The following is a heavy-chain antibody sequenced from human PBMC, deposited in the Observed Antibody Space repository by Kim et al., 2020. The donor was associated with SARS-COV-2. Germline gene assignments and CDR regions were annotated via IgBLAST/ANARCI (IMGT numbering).Heavy chain of an antibody. J-gene: IGHJ6*02. Sequence: GGSLRLSCAASGFTFSSYAMHWVRQAPGKGLEWVAVISYDGSNKYYADSVKGRFTISRDNSKNTLYLQMNSLRAEDTAVYYCARAPLPDFWSGYHSIKPRASFYYGMDVWGQGTTVTVSS. CDR3: ARAPLPDFWSGYHSIKPRASFYYGMDV. CDR1: GFTFSSYA. D-gene: IGHD3-3*01. CDR2: ISYDGSNK. V-gene: IGHV3-30-3*01.